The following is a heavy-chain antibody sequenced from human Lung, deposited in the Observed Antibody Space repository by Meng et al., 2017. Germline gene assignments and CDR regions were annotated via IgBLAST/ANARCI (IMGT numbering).Heavy chain of an antibody. CDR3: ASWIYSCGWQ. J-gene: IGHJ4*02. CDR2: IYHGGDT. V-gene: IGHV4/OR15-8*02. CDR1: GGSISSIDW. D-gene: IGHD6-19*01. Sequence: QVPLPESGPGLWKPSGTLSLTCVVSGGSISSIDWWSWVRQPPGKGLEWIGEIYHGGDTNYNPSLKSRVTIAIDRSKNQFSLKLSSVTAADTAVYYCASWIYSCGWQWGQGTLVTVSS.